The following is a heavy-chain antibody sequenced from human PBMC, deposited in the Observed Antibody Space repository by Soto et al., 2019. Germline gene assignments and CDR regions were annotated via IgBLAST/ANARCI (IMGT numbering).Heavy chain of an antibody. CDR1: GGTFSSYA. V-gene: IGHV1-69*12. J-gene: IGHJ6*02. CDR3: AISRNYDFWSGPQGGWGYYYYGMDV. Sequence: QVQLVQSGAEVKKPGSSVKVSCKASGGTFSSYAISWVRQAPGQGLEWMGGIIPIFGTANYAQKFQGRVTITADESTSTAYMELSSLRSEDTAVDYCAISRNYDFWSGPQGGWGYYYYGMDVWGQGTTVTVSS. D-gene: IGHD3-3*01. CDR2: IIPIFGTA.